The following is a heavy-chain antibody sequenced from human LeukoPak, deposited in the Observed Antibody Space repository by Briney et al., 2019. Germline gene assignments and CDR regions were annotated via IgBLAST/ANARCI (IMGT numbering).Heavy chain of an antibody. J-gene: IGHJ3*02. Sequence: PSETLSLTCTVSGGSISSSYWSWIRQPPWRGLERIGYISHSGSTNYKPSLKSRVSISVDTSKNQFSLKLTSVTAADTAMYYCARGYYDARGDSNPFDIWGQGTMVTVSS. D-gene: IGHD3-22*01. CDR1: GGSISSSY. CDR2: ISHSGST. CDR3: ARGYYDARGDSNPFDI. V-gene: IGHV4-59*01.